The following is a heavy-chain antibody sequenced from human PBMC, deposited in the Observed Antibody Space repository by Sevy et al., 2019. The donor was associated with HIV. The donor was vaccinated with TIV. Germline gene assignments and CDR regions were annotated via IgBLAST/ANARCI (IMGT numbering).Heavy chain of an antibody. CDR3: ARDRVHAWGEGWFDP. CDR1: GYTFSNYG. J-gene: IGHJ5*02. CDR2: ISPFNNKK. D-gene: IGHD2-8*01. V-gene: IGHV1-18*01. Sequence: ASVKVSCKASGYTFSNYGISWVRQAPGQGLEWMGWISPFNNKKNYAQKFQGRVSLTSDTSATTAYMEVTSLRSDDTAVYYCARDRVHAWGEGWFDPWGQGTLVTVSS.